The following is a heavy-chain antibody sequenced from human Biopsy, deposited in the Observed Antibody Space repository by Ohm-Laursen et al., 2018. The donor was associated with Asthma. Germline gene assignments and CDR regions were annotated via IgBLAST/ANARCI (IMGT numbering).Heavy chain of an antibody. Sequence: GSSVKVPCNTSGYTFNSAGITRVRQASGQGLERMGRISVYNGNTKVAQKLQDRVTMITDTSTSTAYMELISLRFDDTAVYFCARAVDYSHYYGIDVWGQGTTVTVS. V-gene: IGHV1-18*01. CDR2: ISVYNGNT. CDR1: GYTFNSAG. CDR3: ARAVDYSHYYGIDV. J-gene: IGHJ6*02. D-gene: IGHD3-10*01.